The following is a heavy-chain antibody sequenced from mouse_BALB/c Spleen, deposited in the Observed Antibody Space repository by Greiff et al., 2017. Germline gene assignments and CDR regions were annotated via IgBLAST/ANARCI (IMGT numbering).Heavy chain of an antibody. V-gene: IGHV5-6*01. CDR1: GFTFSSYG. CDR2: ISSGGSYT. J-gene: IGHJ2*01. CDR3: VRSYDGYYVGFDY. D-gene: IGHD2-3*01. Sequence: EVQRVESGGDLVKPGGSLKLSCAASGFTFSSYGMSWVRQTPDKRLEWVATISSGGSYTYYPDSVKGRFTISRDNAKNTLYLQMNNLKTEDTAMYYCVRSYDGYYVGFDYWGQGTTLTVSS.